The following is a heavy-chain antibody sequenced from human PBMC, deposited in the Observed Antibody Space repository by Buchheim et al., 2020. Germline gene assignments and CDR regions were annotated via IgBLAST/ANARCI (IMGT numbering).Heavy chain of an antibody. D-gene: IGHD5-18*01. CDR1: GGSITSSNW. V-gene: IGHV4-4*02. CDR3: ARLPPPVDTAMVVFDY. Sequence: QVQLQESGPRLVKPSGTLSLTCAVSGGSITSSNWWSWVRQPPGKGLEWIGEIYHSGSTNYKPSLKSRATISVDKSKNEFFLKLSSVTAADTAVYYCARLPPPVDTAMVVFDYWGQGTL. J-gene: IGHJ4*02. CDR2: IYHSGST.